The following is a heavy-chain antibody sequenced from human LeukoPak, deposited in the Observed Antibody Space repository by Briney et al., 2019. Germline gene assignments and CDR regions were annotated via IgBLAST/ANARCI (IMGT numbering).Heavy chain of an antibody. Sequence: GGSLRLSCAASGFTFSSYWMHWVRQAPGKGLMWVSRINSDGSSTSYADSVKGRFTISRDNAKNTLSLQMNSLSAEDTALYFCARELGVGVIGDAFDIWGQGTMVTVSS. CDR1: GFTFSSYW. CDR3: ARELGVGVIGDAFDI. V-gene: IGHV3-74*01. D-gene: IGHD3-22*01. J-gene: IGHJ3*02. CDR2: INSDGSST.